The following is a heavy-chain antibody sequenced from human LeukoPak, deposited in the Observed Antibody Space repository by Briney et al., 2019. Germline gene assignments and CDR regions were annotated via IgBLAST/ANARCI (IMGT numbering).Heavy chain of an antibody. Sequence: SQTLSLTCAVSGGSISSGGYSWSWIRQPPGKGLEWIGYIYHSGSTYYNPSLKSRVTISVDRSKNQFSLKLSSVTAADTAVYYCARYTALDWDGDYEYYYYGMDVWGQGTTVTVSS. CDR2: IYHSGST. CDR3: ARYTALDWDGDYEYYYYGMDV. CDR1: GGSISSGGYS. D-gene: IGHD4-17*01. V-gene: IGHV4-30-2*01. J-gene: IGHJ6*02.